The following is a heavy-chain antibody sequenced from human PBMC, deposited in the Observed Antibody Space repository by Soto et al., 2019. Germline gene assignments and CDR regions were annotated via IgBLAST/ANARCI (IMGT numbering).Heavy chain of an antibody. CDR3: GSYSSGWYDVSY. D-gene: IGHD6-19*01. CDR2: IYYSGST. Sequence: QVQLQESGPGLVEPSETLALTCTVSGGSVSSGSYYWSWIRQPPGKGLEWIGYIYYSGSTNYNPYLRSRVTISVDTSKNQFSLKLSSLTAADTAVYYCGSYSSGWYDVSYWGQGTLVTVS. CDR1: GGSVSSGSYY. V-gene: IGHV4-61*01. J-gene: IGHJ4*02.